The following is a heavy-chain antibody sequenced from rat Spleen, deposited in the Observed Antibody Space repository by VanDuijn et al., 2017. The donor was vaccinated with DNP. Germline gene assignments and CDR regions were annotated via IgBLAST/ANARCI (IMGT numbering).Heavy chain of an antibody. CDR3: VSSKWDAVDA. CDR1: EFTFSDYN. D-gene: IGHD3-1*01. V-gene: IGHV5S13*01. Sequence: EVQLVESGGGLVQPGRSLKLSCAASEFTFSDYNMAWIRQAPKKGLEWVATISTSGGSTYYRDSVKGRFTISRDTAKDTQYLQMDSLRSEDTATYYCVSSKWDAVDAWGQGTSVTVSS. CDR2: ISTSGGST. J-gene: IGHJ4*01.